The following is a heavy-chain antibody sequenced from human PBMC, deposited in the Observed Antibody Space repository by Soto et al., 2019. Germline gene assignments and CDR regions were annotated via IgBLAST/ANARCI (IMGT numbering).Heavy chain of an antibody. CDR2: IYPGDSDT. Sequence: GESLKISCKGSGYSFTSYWIGWVRQMPGKGLEWMGIIYPGDSDTRYSPSFQGQVTISADKSISTAYLQWSSLMASDTAMYYCARVGVAVAGTNAFDIWGQGTMVTVS. V-gene: IGHV5-51*01. D-gene: IGHD6-19*01. J-gene: IGHJ3*02. CDR1: GYSFTSYW. CDR3: ARVGVAVAGTNAFDI.